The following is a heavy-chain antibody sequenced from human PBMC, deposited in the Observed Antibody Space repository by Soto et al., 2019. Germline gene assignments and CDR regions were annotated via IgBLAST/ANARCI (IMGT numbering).Heavy chain of an antibody. V-gene: IGHV1-18*01. CDR1: GYSFTSYG. CDR2: ISGYNGNT. Sequence: GASVKVSCKASGYSFTSYGISWVRQAPGQGLEWMGWISGYNGNTNYAQKLQGRVTMTTDTSTSTAYMELRSLRSDDTAVYYCARDPASYVLVPAANNWFDPWGQGTLVTVSS. J-gene: IGHJ5*02. D-gene: IGHD2-2*01. CDR3: ARDPASYVLVPAANNWFDP.